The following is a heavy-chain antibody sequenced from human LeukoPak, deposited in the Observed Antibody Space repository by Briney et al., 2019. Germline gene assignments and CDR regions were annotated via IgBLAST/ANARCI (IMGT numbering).Heavy chain of an antibody. V-gene: IGHV4-34*01. CDR1: GGSFSGHY. Sequence: SETLSLTCAVSGGSFSGHYWSWIRQPPGKGLEWIGEINDSGSTNYNPSLKSRVTISVDTSKNQFSLKLNSVTAADTAVYYCARRTYSSTWYFDYWGQGTLVTVSS. J-gene: IGHJ4*02. D-gene: IGHD6-13*01. CDR2: INDSGST. CDR3: ARRTYSSTWYFDY.